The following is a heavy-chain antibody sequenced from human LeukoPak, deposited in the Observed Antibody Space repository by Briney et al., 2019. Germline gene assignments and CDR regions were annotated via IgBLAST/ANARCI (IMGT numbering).Heavy chain of an antibody. Sequence: ASVKVSCKAPGYTFTNYGISWVRQAPGQGLVWMGWISAYTGNTNYAQNFQGRVTMTTDTSTSTAFMELRSLRSDDTAVYYCARSGVGYFYDNTGYYPLDYWGQGTLVTVSS. J-gene: IGHJ4*02. CDR1: GYTFTNYG. D-gene: IGHD3-22*01. V-gene: IGHV1-18*01. CDR2: ISAYTGNT. CDR3: ARSGVGYFYDNTGYYPLDY.